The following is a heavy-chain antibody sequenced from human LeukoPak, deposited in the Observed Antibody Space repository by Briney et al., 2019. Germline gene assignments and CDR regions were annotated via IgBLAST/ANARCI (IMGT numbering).Heavy chain of an antibody. D-gene: IGHD6-13*01. J-gene: IGHJ5*02. V-gene: IGHV1-69*13. CDR1: GGTFSSYA. CDR2: IIPIFGTA. Sequence: GALVKVSCKASGGTFSSYAISWVRQAPGQGLEWMGGIIPIFGTANYAQKFQGRVTITADESTSTAYMELSSLRSEDTAVYYCARGQQLVDNWFDPWGQGTLVTVSS. CDR3: ARGQQLVDNWFDP.